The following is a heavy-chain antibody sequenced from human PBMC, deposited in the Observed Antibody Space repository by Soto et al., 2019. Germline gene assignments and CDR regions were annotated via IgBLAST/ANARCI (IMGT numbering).Heavy chain of an antibody. CDR1: GYTFTSYA. V-gene: IGHV1-3*01. CDR3: ARVVGIAVDDY. J-gene: IGHJ4*02. D-gene: IGHD6-19*01. CDR2: INAGNGNT. Sequence: QVQLVQSGAEVKKPGASVKVSCKASGYTFTSYAMHWVRQAPGQRLEWMGRINAGNGNTKYSQKFQGRVTITRDTSASTAYMELSSLRSEDTAVYYCARVVGIAVDDYWGQGTLVTVSS.